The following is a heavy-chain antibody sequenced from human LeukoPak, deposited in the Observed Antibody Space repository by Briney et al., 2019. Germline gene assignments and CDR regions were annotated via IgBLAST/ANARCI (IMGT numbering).Heavy chain of an antibody. J-gene: IGHJ4*02. D-gene: IGHD7-27*01. CDR2: ISSGGNTM. CDR3: ARGHWGLDY. CDR1: GFTLRDNY. V-gene: IGHV3-11*01. Sequence: AGGSLRLSCVASGFTLRDNYMSWIRQAPGKGLEWVSYISSGGNTMYYADSVKGRFAISRDNAKNSLYLQMNSLTAEDMAVYFCARGHWGLDYWGQGTLVTVSS.